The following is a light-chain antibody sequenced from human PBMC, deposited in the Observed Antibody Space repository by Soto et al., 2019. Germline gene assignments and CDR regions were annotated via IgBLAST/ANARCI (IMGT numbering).Light chain of an antibody. CDR2: AAS. CDR3: QQYYSYPPWT. Sequence: AIRMTQSPSSFSASTGDRVTITCRASQGISSYLAWYQQKPGKAPKLLIYAASTLQSGVPSRFSGSGSGTEFPLTISCLQSEDFATYYCQQYYSYPPWTFGQGTKVEIK. V-gene: IGKV1-8*01. J-gene: IGKJ1*01. CDR1: QGISSY.